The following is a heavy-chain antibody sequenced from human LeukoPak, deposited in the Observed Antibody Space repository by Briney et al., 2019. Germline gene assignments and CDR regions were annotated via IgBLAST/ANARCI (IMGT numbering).Heavy chain of an antibody. Sequence: KPSETLSLTCAVSGGSISTSDWWSWVRQPPGKGLEWIGEIYHNGNTNYNPSLKSRVTISVDKYKNQFSLKLSSVTAADTAVYYCARTFYYTSGGYSLDYWGQGTLVTVSS. CDR2: IYHNGNT. CDR1: GGSISTSDW. D-gene: IGHD3-10*01. J-gene: IGHJ4*02. V-gene: IGHV4-4*02. CDR3: ARTFYYTSGGYSLDY.